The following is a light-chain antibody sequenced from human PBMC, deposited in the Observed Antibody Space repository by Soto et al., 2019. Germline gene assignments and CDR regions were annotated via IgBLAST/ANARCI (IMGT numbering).Light chain of an antibody. CDR1: RSDIGSRDS. J-gene: IGLJ1*01. CDR3: TSFAPGRIYV. Sequence: QSVLTQPASVSGSLGQSITIPCTGTRSDIGSRDSVSWYQHHPGEAPKLLIYDVNIRPSGVSHRFSGSKSDNTASLTISGLQAEDEGDYYCTSFAPGRIYVFGSGTKVTVL. V-gene: IGLV2-14*03. CDR2: DVN.